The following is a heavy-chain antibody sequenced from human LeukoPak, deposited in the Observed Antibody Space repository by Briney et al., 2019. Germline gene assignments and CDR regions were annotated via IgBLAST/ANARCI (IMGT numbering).Heavy chain of an antibody. V-gene: IGHV3-21*01. Sequence: KPGGSLSLSCATSTFTFSRYTMNWVRQAPGKGLVGGSSISPGGNSKYHADCVKGRCAIHRDNGQNYLYMQMKSLRAEDTGVYYCVRDFLGESGAGGYWGQGTLVSVSS. J-gene: IGHJ4*02. CDR2: ISPGGNSK. CDR1: TFTFSRYT. CDR3: VRDFLGESGAGGY. D-gene: IGHD3-10*01.